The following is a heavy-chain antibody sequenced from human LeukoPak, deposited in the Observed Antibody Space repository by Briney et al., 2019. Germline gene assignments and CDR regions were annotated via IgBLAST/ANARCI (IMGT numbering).Heavy chain of an antibody. J-gene: IGHJ6*02. CDR3: AREVLYGLDV. CDR2: ISGSGGTT. CDR1: GFTFSSYA. D-gene: IGHD4/OR15-4a*01. V-gene: IGHV3-23*01. Sequence: GSLRLSCAASGFTFSSYAMSWVRQAPGKGLEWVSVISGSGGTTYYADSVKGRFAISRDNSKNTLYVQVNNLRAEDTAVYYCAREVLYGLDVWGPGTTVTVSS.